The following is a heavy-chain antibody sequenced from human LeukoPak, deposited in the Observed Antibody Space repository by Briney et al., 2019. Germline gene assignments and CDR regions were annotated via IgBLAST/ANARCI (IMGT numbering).Heavy chain of an antibody. D-gene: IGHD3-3*01. V-gene: IGHV4-61*02. J-gene: IGHJ4*02. CDR2: IYTSGST. CDR3: ARDHGEFWSGPFFDY. CDR1: GAPISSSSHY. Sequence: ASETLSLTCTVSGAPISSSSHYWSWIRQPAGKGLEWIGRIYTSGSTNYNPSLKSRFTISVDTSKNQFSLKLSSVTAADTAVYYCARDHGEFWSGPFFDYWGQGTLVTVSS.